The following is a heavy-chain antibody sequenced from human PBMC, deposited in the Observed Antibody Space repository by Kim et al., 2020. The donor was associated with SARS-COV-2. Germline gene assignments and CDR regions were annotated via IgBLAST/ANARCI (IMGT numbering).Heavy chain of an antibody. Sequence: ASVKVSCKASGYTFTSYDINWVRQATGQGLEWMGWMNPNSGNTGYAQKLQGRVTMTRNTSISTAYMELSSLRSEDTAVYYCARSREMAISLWGQGTLVTVSS. J-gene: IGHJ4*02. D-gene: IGHD2-21*01. CDR1: GYTFTSYD. V-gene: IGHV1-8*01. CDR3: ARSREMAISL. CDR2: MNPNSGNT.